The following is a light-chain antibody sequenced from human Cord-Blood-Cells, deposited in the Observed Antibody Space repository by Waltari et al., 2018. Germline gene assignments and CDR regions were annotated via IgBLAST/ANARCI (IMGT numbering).Light chain of an antibody. CDR2: QDS. CDR1: NLGDKY. Sequence: SYELTQPPSVSVSPGQTASITCSGDNLGDKYACWYQQKPGQSPVLVIYQDSKLPSGIPDRFSGSNSGNTATLTISGTQAMDEADYYCQAWDSSTVVFGGGTKLTVL. V-gene: IGLV3-1*01. CDR3: QAWDSSTVV. J-gene: IGLJ2*01.